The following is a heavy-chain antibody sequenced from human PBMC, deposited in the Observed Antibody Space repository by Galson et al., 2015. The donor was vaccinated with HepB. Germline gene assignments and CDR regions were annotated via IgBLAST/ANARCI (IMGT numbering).Heavy chain of an antibody. D-gene: IGHD3-22*01. CDR3: AKDKVVVSTTIDY. CDR1: GFTFSSYA. Sequence: SLRLSCAASGFTFSSYAMSWVRQAPGKGLEWVSAISGSGGSTYYADSVKGRFTISRDNSENTLYLQMNSLRAEDTAVYYCAKDKVVVSTTIDYWGQGTLVTVSS. CDR2: ISGSGGST. J-gene: IGHJ4*02. V-gene: IGHV3-23*01.